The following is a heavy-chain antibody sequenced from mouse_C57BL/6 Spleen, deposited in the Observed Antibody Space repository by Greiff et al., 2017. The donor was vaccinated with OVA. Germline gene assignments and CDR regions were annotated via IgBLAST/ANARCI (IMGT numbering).Heavy chain of an antibody. V-gene: IGHV1-72*01. CDR1: GYTFTSYW. D-gene: IGHD2-13*01. J-gene: IGHJ4*01. Sequence: QVQLQQPGAELVKPGASVKLSCKASGYTFTSYWMHWVKQRPGRGLEWIGRIDPNSGGTKYNEKFKSKATLTVDKPSSTAYMQLSSLTSEDSAVYYYASSPPYSDYYAMDYWGKGTSVTVSS. CDR2: IDPNSGGT. CDR3: ASSPPYSDYYAMDY.